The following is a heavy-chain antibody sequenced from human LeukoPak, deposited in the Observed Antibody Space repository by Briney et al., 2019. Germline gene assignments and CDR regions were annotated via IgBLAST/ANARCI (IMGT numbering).Heavy chain of an antibody. CDR3: ARARGDYYDSSGPDI. V-gene: IGHV3-30-3*01. CDR1: GFTLSSYA. J-gene: IGHJ3*02. Sequence: GGSLRLSCAASGFTLSSYAMHWVRQAPGKGLEWVAVISYDGSNKYYADSVKGRFTISRDNSKNTLYLQMNSLRAEDTAVYYCARARGDYYDSSGPDIWGQGTMVTVSS. D-gene: IGHD3-22*01. CDR2: ISYDGSNK.